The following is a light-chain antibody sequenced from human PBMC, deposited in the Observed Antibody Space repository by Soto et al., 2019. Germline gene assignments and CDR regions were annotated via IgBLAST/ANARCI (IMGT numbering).Light chain of an antibody. V-gene: IGLV2-23*01. J-gene: IGLJ2*01. CDR1: STDVGSYKL. CDR2: ESS. CDR3: YSNGGSSIVV. Sequence: QSVLTQPASVSGSPGQRITISCTGTSTDVGSYKLVYWYQQPPGKAPKLMIYESSKRPSGVPYRFSGSKSGNSASLTIPGLQDEDDAYYQCYSNGGSSIVVFGGGIKVTVL.